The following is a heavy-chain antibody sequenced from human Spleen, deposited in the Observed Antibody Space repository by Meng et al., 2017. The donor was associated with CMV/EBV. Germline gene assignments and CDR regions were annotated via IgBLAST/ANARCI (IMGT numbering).Heavy chain of an antibody. D-gene: IGHD2-2*02. V-gene: IGHV4-59*01. CDR2: IYYSGRT. J-gene: IGHJ6*02. CDR1: GGSISSYY. CDR3: ARDRTGDCSSTSCYNYYYYYGMDV. Sequence: GSLRLSCTVSGGSISSYYWSWIRQPPGKGLEWIGYIYYSGRTNYNPSLKSRVTISVDTSKNQFSLKLSSVTAADTAVYYCARDRTGDCSSTSCYNYYYYYGMDVWGQGTTVTVSS.